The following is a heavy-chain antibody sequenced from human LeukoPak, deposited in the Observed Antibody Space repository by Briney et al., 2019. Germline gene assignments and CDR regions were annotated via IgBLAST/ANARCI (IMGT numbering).Heavy chain of an antibody. CDR3: ARIGPQTEYYYDSSGPR. J-gene: IGHJ4*02. Sequence: GRSLRLSCAASGFTFSSYWMHWVRQAPGKGLVWVSRINSDGSSTSYADSVKGRFTISRDNAKNTLYLQMNSLRAEDTAVYYCARIGPQTEYYYDSSGPRWGQGTLVTVSS. CDR1: GFTFSSYW. CDR2: INSDGSST. D-gene: IGHD3-22*01. V-gene: IGHV3-74*01.